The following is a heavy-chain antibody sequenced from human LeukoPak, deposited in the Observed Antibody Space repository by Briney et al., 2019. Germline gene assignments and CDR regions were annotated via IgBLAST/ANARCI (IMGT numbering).Heavy chain of an antibody. Sequence: PGGSLRLSCAASGFTFSNYDVHWVRQSPGKGLEWLSLIWSDGKIEQYAASVEGRITISRDNSKNTVYLQMNSLRGEDTAVYYCAKDPGTATRGFHMDVWGKGTRVTVSS. D-gene: IGHD6-13*01. CDR3: AKDPGTATRGFHMDV. CDR1: GFTFSNYD. V-gene: IGHV3-30*02. CDR2: IWSDGKIE. J-gene: IGHJ6*03.